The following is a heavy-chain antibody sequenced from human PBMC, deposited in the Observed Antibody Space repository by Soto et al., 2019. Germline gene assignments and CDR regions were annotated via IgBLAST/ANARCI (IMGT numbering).Heavy chain of an antibody. CDR3: ARDYDILTVYYPAQYLQH. CDR2: ISAYNGNT. Sequence: ASVKVYCKGFGDTFXSHGISWLRLTPGKGLERMGWISAYNGNTNYAQKLQGRVTMTTDTSTSTAYMELRSLRSDDTAVYYCARDYDILTVYYPAQYLQHWGQGTLVTVSS. D-gene: IGHD3-9*01. J-gene: IGHJ1*01. V-gene: IGHV1-18*01. CDR1: GDTFXSHG.